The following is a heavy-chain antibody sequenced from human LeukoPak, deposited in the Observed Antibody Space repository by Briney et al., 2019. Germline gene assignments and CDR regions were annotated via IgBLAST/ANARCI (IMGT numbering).Heavy chain of an antibody. Sequence: GGSLRLSCAASGFTFNNYAMNWVRQAPGKGLEWVSAITGGGGTTYYADSMEGRFTISRDNSKNTLYLQMNSLRAEDTAIYYCAKGAGIVVPGTILHWGQGTLVIVSS. D-gene: IGHD6-19*01. CDR1: GFTFNNYA. CDR2: ITGGGGTT. CDR3: AKGAGIVVPGTILH. J-gene: IGHJ4*02. V-gene: IGHV3-23*01.